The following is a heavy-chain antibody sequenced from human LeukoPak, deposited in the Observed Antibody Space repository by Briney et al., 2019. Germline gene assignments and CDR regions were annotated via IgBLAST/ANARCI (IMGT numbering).Heavy chain of an antibody. CDR3: ARGRRITMIVVVIRAAYAFDI. CDR2: MNPNSGNT. Sequence: GASVKVSCKASGYTFTSYDINGVGQAAGKGVEGMGWMNPNSGNTGYAQKFQGRVTIAMNTSISTAYMELSSLRSEDTAVYYCARGRRITMIVVVIRAAYAFDIWGQGTMVTVSS. V-gene: IGHV1-8*01. D-gene: IGHD3-22*01. CDR1: GYTFTSYD. J-gene: IGHJ3*02.